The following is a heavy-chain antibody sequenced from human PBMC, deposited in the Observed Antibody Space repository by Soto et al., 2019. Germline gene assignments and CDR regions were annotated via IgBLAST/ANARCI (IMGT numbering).Heavy chain of an antibody. D-gene: IGHD6-19*01. CDR3: VKGDVWYSSGWYWLDY. Sequence: GGSLRLSCAASGFTFSSYAMSWVRQAPGKGLEWVSAISGSGGSTYYADSVKGRFTISRDNSKNTLYLQMNSLRAEDTAVYYCVKGDVWYSSGWYWLDYWGQGTLVTVSS. CDR2: ISGSGGST. J-gene: IGHJ4*02. V-gene: IGHV3-23*01. CDR1: GFTFSSYA.